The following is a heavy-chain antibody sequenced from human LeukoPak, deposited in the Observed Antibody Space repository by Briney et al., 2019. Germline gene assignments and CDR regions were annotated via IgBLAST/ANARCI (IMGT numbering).Heavy chain of an antibody. CDR2: IYYSGST. CDR3: ARSYGGATAVFQH. CDR1: GGSISSYY. J-gene: IGHJ1*01. Sequence: SETLSLTCTVSGGSISSYYWSWIRQPPGKGLEWIGYIYYSGSTNYNPSLKSRVTISVDTSKNQFSLKLSSVTAADTAVYYCARSYGGATAVFQHWGQGTLVTVSS. D-gene: IGHD4-23*01. V-gene: IGHV4-59*08.